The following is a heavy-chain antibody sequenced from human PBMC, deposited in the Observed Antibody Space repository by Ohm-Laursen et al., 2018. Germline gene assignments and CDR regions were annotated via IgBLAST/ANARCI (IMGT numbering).Heavy chain of an antibody. D-gene: IGHD6-19*01. Sequence: SLRLSCAASGFSFSSYGMHWVRQAPGKGLEWVAVISDDGRNKYYIDSVRGRFTISRDNSKNTLYLQMNNLRAEDTAVFYCARLSALQAVVGDIYYHAMDVWGQGTTVIVSS. V-gene: IGHV3-30*03. CDR3: ARLSALQAVVGDIYYHAMDV. CDR1: GFSFSSYG. CDR2: ISDDGRNK. J-gene: IGHJ6*02.